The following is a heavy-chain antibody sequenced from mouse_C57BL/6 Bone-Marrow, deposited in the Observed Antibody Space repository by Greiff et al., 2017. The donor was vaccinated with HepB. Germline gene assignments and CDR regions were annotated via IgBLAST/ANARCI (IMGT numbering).Heavy chain of an antibody. CDR2: IYIGNGYT. CDR1: GYTFTSYG. V-gene: IGHV1-58*01. J-gene: IGHJ3*01. Sequence: EVQLQESGAELVRPGSSVKMSCKTSGYTFTSYGINWVKQRPGQGLEWIGYIYIGNGYTEYNEKFKGKATLTSDTSSSTAYMQLSSLTSEDSAIYFCARWEIYYYGSSAAWFDYWGQGTLVTVSA. CDR3: ARWEIYYYGSSAAWFDY. D-gene: IGHD1-1*01.